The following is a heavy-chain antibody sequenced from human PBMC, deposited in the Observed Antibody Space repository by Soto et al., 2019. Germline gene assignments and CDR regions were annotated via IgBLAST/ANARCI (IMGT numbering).Heavy chain of an antibody. J-gene: IGHJ4*02. V-gene: IGHV1-18*01. D-gene: IGHD1-26*01. CDR3: ERERGIVGVDDY. CDR1: GYTFTSYG. Sequence: ASVKVSCKASGYTFTSYGISWVRQAPGQGLEWMGWISAYNGNTIYAQKLQGRVTMTTDTSTSTAYMELRSLRSDDTAVYDWERERGIVGVDDYWGQGTLVTVSS. CDR2: ISAYNGNT.